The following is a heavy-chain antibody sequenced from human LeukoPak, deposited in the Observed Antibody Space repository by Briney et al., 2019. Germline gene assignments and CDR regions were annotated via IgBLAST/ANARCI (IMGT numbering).Heavy chain of an antibody. CDR3: AKDLDFLDYGDYDQPN. Sequence: GGSLRLSCAASGFTFSSYAMSWVRQAPGKGLEWVSAISGSGGSTYYADSVKGRFTISRDNSKNTLYLQMNSLRAEDTAVYYCAKDLDFLDYGDYDQPNWGQGTLVTVSS. CDR1: GFTFSSYA. J-gene: IGHJ4*02. V-gene: IGHV3-23*01. CDR2: ISGSGGST. D-gene: IGHD4-17*01.